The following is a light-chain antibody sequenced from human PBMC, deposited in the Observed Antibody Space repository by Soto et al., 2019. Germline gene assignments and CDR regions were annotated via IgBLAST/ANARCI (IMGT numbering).Light chain of an antibody. J-gene: IGLJ1*01. CDR2: EVS. CDR1: TSDVGAYNY. CDR3: SSKTSSSSPFV. Sequence: QSALTQPASVSGSPGQSITISCTGSTSDVGAYNYVSWYKHHPGQAPQLMIYEVSKRPSGVSPLFSGSKSGNTASLTISGLQADDEGDYYCSSKTSSSSPFVFGTGTKLTVL. V-gene: IGLV2-14*01.